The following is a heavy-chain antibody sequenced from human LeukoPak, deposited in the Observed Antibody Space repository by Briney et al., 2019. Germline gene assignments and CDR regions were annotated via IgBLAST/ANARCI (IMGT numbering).Heavy chain of an antibody. V-gene: IGHV4-31*03. D-gene: IGHD5-18*01. CDR3: ARHRVAAMVNPGIDY. J-gene: IGHJ4*02. CDR2: IYYSGST. Sequence: SQTLSLTCTVSGGSISSGGYYWSWIRQHPGKGLEWIGYIYYSGSTYYNPSLKSRVTISVDTSKNQFSLKLSSVTAVDTAVYYCARHRVAAMVNPGIDYWGQGTLVTVSS. CDR1: GGSISSGGYY.